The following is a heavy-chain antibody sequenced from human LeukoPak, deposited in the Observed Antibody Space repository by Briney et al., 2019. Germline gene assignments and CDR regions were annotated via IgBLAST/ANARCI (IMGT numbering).Heavy chain of an antibody. CDR1: GYTFTSYY. V-gene: IGHV1-46*01. J-gene: IGHJ5*02. CDR3: ARDLRRITIFGVVTDNWFDP. Sequence: GASVKVSCKASGYTFTSYYMHWVRQAPGQGLEWMGIINPSDGSTSYAQKFQGRVTMTRDTSTSTVYMELSSLRSEDTAVYYCARDLRRITIFGVVTDNWFDPWGQGTLVTVSS. D-gene: IGHD3-3*01. CDR2: INPSDGST.